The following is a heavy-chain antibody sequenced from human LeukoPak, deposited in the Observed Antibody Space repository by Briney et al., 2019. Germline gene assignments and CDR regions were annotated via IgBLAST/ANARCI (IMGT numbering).Heavy chain of an antibody. D-gene: IGHD2-2*01. CDR1: GFAFEEHG. J-gene: IGHJ4*02. Sequence: RPGGSLRLSCTASGFAFEEHGMSWVRQVPGKGLEWVSGINWSGGSTGYADPLRGRFTISRDNAKNSLYLQMDSLRAEDTALYYCARAPITSPFYFDYWGQGTLVAVSS. V-gene: IGHV3-20*04. CDR2: INWSGGST. CDR3: ARAPITSPFYFDY.